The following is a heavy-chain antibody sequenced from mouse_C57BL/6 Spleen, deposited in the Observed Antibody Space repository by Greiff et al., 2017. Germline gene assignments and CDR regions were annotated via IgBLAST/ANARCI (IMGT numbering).Heavy chain of an antibody. V-gene: IGHV5-17*01. Sequence: EVKLMESGGGLVKPGGSLKLSCAASGFTFSDYGMHWVRQAPEKGLAWVAYISSGSSTIYYADTVKGRFTISRDNAKNTLFLQISSVRAEDTAMYYCARVERSGDEGDAMENWGQGTSDTVSS. CDR1: GFTFSDYG. CDR2: ISSGSSTI. CDR3: ARVERSGDEGDAMEN. J-gene: IGHJ4*01. D-gene: IGHD3-2*02.